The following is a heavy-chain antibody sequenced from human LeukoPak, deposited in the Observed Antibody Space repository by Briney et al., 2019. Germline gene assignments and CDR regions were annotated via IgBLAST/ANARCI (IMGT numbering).Heavy chain of an antibody. D-gene: IGHD3-22*01. J-gene: IGHJ4*02. CDR3: ARDPPSGYDSPGD. CDR1: GFTFSSYW. CDR2: INQDGSEN. Sequence: GGSLRLSCAASGFTFSSYWMSWVRQAPGMGLEWVANINQDGSENYYVDSVKGRLTISRDNANNSLYLHMNSLRAEDTAVYYCARDPPSGYDSPGDWGQGTLVTVSS. V-gene: IGHV3-7*01.